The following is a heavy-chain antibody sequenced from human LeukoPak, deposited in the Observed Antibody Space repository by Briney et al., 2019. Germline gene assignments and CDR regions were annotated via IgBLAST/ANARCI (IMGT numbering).Heavy chain of an antibody. D-gene: IGHD2-21*02. CDR1: GFTFSSYA. CDR2: ISTNGGST. CDR3: ARGKGIYCGGDCSALDD. J-gene: IGHJ4*02. V-gene: IGHV3-64*02. Sequence: GGSLRLSCAASGFTFSSYAMHWVRQAPGEGLEYVSAISTNGGSTYYADSVKGRFTISRDNSKNTVYLQMGSLRPEDMAVYYCARGKGIYCGGDCSALDDWGQGTLVTVSS.